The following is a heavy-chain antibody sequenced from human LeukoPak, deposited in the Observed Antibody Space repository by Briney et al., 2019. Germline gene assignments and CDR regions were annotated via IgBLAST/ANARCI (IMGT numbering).Heavy chain of an antibody. J-gene: IGHJ4*02. CDR1: GFTFSSYA. CDR3: ARDPCDY. Sequence: PGGSLRLSCAASGFTFSSYAMHWVRQAPGKGLEWVSYISSSSGTVYYADSVKGRFTISRDNAQNSLYLQMNSLRAEDTALYYCARDPCDYWGQGTLVTVSS. V-gene: IGHV3-48*04. CDR2: ISSSSGTV.